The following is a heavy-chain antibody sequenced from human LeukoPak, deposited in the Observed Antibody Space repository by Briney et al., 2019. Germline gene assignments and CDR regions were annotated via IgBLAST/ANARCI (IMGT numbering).Heavy chain of an antibody. CDR3: ARESLLVVADLRLYWFDP. Sequence: ASVKVSCKASGYTFTSYGISWVRQAPGQGLEWMGWISAYNGNTNYAQKLQGRVTMTTDTSTGTAYMELRSLRSDDTDVYYCARESLLVVADLRLYWFDPWGQGTLVTVSS. J-gene: IGHJ5*02. CDR1: GYTFTSYG. D-gene: IGHD3-22*01. V-gene: IGHV1-18*01. CDR2: ISAYNGNT.